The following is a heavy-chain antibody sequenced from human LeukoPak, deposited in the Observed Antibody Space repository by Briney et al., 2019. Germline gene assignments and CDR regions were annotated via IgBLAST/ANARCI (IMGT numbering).Heavy chain of an antibody. CDR1: GGTFSTSA. J-gene: IGHJ6*03. Sequence: GASVKVSCKASGGTFSTSAISWVRQAPGQGLEWMGGIIPVFGTAHYAHKFQGRVTITADDSTSTTYMELSSLRSEDTAVYYCARVLTTGSYYHYYYSMDVWGKGTTVTVSS. CDR3: ARVLTTGSYYHYYYSMDV. V-gene: IGHV1-69*13. CDR2: IIPVFGTA. D-gene: IGHD1-26*01.